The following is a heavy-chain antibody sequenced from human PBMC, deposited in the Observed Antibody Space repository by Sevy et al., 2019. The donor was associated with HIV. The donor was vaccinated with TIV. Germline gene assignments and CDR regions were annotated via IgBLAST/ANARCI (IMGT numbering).Heavy chain of an antibody. CDR1: GFTFRTYA. V-gene: IGHV3-23*01. CDR3: AKEGGGYNYDSSGLLDN. J-gene: IGHJ4*02. Sequence: GGSLRLSCAASGFTFRTYAMTWVCQAPGKGLDWVSAISGSGASTYYADSVKGRFTISRDNSKNTLYLQMNSLRAEDTAVYYCAKEGGGYNYDSSGLLDNWGQGTLVTVSS. D-gene: IGHD3-22*01. CDR2: ISGSGAST.